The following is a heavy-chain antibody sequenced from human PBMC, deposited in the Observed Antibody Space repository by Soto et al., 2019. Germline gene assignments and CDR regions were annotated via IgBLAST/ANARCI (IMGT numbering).Heavy chain of an antibody. CDR2: MHYSGST. J-gene: IGHJ5*02. CDR3: ARPGYSSSWYWFDP. D-gene: IGHD6-13*01. CDR1: GDSFRSSDYY. Sequence: SETLSLTCAVSGDSFRSSDYYWGWIRRPPNKGLEWVGSMHYSGSTFYNPSLKSRVTISVDTSKNQFSLKLTSVTAADTAVYYCARPGYSSSWYWFDPWGQGTLVTVSS. V-gene: IGHV4-39*01.